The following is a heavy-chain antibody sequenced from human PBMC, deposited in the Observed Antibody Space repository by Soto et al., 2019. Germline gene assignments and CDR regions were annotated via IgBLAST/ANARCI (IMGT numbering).Heavy chain of an antibody. J-gene: IGHJ4*02. CDR2: IIPILGIA. CDR1: GGTFSSYA. V-gene: IGHV1-69*10. CDR3: AREAWMGYCSSTSCYYFDY. D-gene: IGHD2-2*01. Sequence: ASVKVSCKASGGTFSSYAISWVRQAPGQGLEWMGGIIPILGIANYAQKFQGRVTITADKSTSTAYMELSSLRSEDTAVYYCAREAWMGYCSSTSCYYFDYWGQGTLVTVSS.